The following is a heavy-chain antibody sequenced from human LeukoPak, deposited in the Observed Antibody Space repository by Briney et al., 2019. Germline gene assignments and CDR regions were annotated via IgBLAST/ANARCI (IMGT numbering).Heavy chain of an antibody. D-gene: IGHD4-11*01. CDR2: IYHDGST. V-gene: IGHV4-4*02. Sequence: PSETLSLTCAVSGGSISSNNWWIWVRQSPEKGLEWIGEIYHDGSTNYNPSLKSRVTISMDKSKNQLSLKLSSVTAADTAVYYCARFDYTNGMDVWGQGTTVTVSS. J-gene: IGHJ6*02. CDR1: GGSISSNNW. CDR3: ARFDYTNGMDV.